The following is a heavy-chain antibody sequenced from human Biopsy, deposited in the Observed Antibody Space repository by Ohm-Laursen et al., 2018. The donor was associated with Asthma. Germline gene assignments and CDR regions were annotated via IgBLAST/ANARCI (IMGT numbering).Heavy chain of an antibody. J-gene: IGHJ4*02. D-gene: IGHD7-27*01. CDR2: INAGNGNT. CDR3: ARSSHINWGGYFDY. Sequence: SVKVSCKASGYTFINYAIHWVRQAPGQRLERMGWINAGNGNTKYSQKFQGRVTFTADESTSSAYMELSSLRSEDTAVYYCARSSHINWGGYFDYWGQGTLVTVSS. CDR1: GYTFINYA. V-gene: IGHV1-3*01.